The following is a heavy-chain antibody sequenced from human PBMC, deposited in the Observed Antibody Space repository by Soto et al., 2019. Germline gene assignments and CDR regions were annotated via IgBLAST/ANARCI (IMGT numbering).Heavy chain of an antibody. D-gene: IGHD4-17*01. Sequence: GESLKISCKGSGYSFTIYWIGWVRQMPGKGLEWMGIIYPGDSDTTYSPSFQGHVTISVDKSISTAYLQWSSLKASDTAMYYCARRGDYWFDPWGQGTLVTVSS. CDR1: GYSFTIYW. CDR2: IYPGDSDT. CDR3: ARRGDYWFDP. V-gene: IGHV5-51*01. J-gene: IGHJ5*02.